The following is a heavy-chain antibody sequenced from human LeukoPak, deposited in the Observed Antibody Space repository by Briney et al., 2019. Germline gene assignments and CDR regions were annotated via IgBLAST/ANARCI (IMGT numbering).Heavy chain of an antibody. J-gene: IGHJ4*02. Sequence: PGGSLRLSCVASGFTFSSYSMSWVRQAPGKGLEWVSFISSSGTTVYYADALKGRFTISRDNAKNSLYLQMNSLRAEDTAVYYCARYHYGSLHFDFWGQGTLVTVSS. CDR3: ARYHYGSLHFDF. D-gene: IGHD4-17*01. CDR1: GFTFSSYS. V-gene: IGHV3-48*04. CDR2: ISSSGTTV.